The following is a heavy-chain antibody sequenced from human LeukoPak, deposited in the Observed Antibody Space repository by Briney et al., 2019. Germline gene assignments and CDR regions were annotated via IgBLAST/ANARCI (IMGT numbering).Heavy chain of an antibody. CDR2: ISGSGGST. V-gene: IGHV3-23*01. Sequence: HSGGSLRLSCAASGFAFSSYAMSWVRQAPGKGLEWVSAISGSGGSTYYADSVKGRFTISRDNSKNTLYLQMNSLRAEDTAVYYCAKKGRTLSVVDYWGQGTLVTVSS. CDR3: AKKGRTLSVVDY. D-gene: IGHD1-26*01. J-gene: IGHJ4*02. CDR1: GFAFSSYA.